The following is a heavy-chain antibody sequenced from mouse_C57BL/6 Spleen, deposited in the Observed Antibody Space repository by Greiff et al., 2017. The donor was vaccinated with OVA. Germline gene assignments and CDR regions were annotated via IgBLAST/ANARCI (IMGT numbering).Heavy chain of an antibody. J-gene: IGHJ4*01. D-gene: IGHD1-1*01. V-gene: IGHV1-64*01. CDR2: IHPNSGST. Sequence: VQLQQPGAELVKPGASVKLSCKASGYTFTSYWMHWVKQRPGQGLEWIGMIHPNSGSTNYNEKFKSKATLTVDKSSSTAYMQLSSLTSEDSAVYYGARPRYGSSYDYAEDYWGQGTSVTVSS. CDR1: GYTFTSYW. CDR3: ARPRYGSSYDYAEDY.